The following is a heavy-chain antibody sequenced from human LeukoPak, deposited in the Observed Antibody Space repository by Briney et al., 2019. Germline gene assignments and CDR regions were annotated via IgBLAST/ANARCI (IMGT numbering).Heavy chain of an antibody. J-gene: IGHJ4*02. D-gene: IGHD6-13*01. CDR2: IYHSGST. V-gene: IGHV4-4*02. CDR3: ARFGDQVHSSSWYTGGYYFDY. CDR1: GGSISNTNW. Sequence: PSETLSLTCGVSGGSISNTNWWTWFRQPPGKGLEWIGEIYHSGSTNYNPSLKSRVTISVDKSKNQFSLKLSSVTAADTAVYYCARFGDQVHSSSWYTGGYYFDYWGQGTLVTVSS.